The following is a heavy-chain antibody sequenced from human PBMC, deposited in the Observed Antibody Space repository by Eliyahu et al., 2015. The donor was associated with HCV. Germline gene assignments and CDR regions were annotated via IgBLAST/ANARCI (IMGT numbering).Heavy chain of an antibody. CDR1: FTFSSYA. CDR3: ARDMRDDYVWGSYRSDAFDI. Sequence: FTFSSYAMHWVRQAPGKGLEWVAVISYDGSNKYYADSVKGRFTISRDNSKNTLYLQMNSLRAEDTAVYYCARDMRDDYVWGSYRSDAFDIWGQGTMVTVSS. J-gene: IGHJ3*02. D-gene: IGHD3-16*02. CDR2: ISYDGSNK. V-gene: IGHV3-30-3*01.